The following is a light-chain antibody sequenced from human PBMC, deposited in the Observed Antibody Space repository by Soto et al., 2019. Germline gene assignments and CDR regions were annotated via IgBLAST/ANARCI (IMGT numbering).Light chain of an antibody. Sequence: ETLMTQSQATLSASPGERVTLSCRASQNINFTLAWYQQKPGHAPRVLIYGASSRASGIPDRFSGSGSGTDFTLTISRLEHDDFALYYCQQYHNWPPLTFGGGTRVESK. CDR1: QNINFT. V-gene: IGKV3D-15*01. CDR2: GAS. J-gene: IGKJ4*01. CDR3: QQYHNWPPLT.